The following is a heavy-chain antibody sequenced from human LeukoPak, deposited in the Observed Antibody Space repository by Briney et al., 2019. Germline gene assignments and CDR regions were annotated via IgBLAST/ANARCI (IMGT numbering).Heavy chain of an antibody. CDR2: IYHSGST. Sequence: SETLSLTCTVSGYSISSGYYWGWIRQPPGKGLEWIGSIYHSGSTYYNPSLKSRVTISVDTSKNQFSLKLSSVTAADTAVYYCARDTIVGATNWFDPWGQGTLVTVSS. J-gene: IGHJ5*02. CDR3: ARDTIVGATNWFDP. CDR1: GYSISSGYY. D-gene: IGHD1-26*01. V-gene: IGHV4-38-2*02.